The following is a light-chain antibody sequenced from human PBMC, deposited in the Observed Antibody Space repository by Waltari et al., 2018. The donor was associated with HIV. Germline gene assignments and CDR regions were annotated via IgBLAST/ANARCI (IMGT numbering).Light chain of an antibody. V-gene: IGKV2-28*01. Sequence: VMTQSPLSLPVTPGEPASISCRSSQSLLHRNGYNYLDWYLQKPGQSPQLLIYLGSNRASGVPDRFSGSGSGTDFTLKISRVEAEDVGVYYCMQALQRITFGQGTRLEIK. CDR3: MQALQRIT. J-gene: IGKJ5*01. CDR2: LGS. CDR1: QSLLHRNGYNY.